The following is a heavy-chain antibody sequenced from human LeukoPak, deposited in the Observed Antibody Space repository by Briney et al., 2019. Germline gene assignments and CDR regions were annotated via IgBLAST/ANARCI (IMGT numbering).Heavy chain of an antibody. D-gene: IGHD3-22*01. CDR2: ISGSGGST. CDR3: AKDLSYYYDSSGYYGEC. Sequence: GGSLRLSCAASGFTFSSYAMSWVRQAPGKGLECVSAISGSGGSTYYADSVKGRFTISRDNSKNTLYLQMNSLRDEDTAVYYCAKDLSYYYDSSGYYGECWGQGNLVTVSS. V-gene: IGHV3-23*01. CDR1: GFTFSSYA. J-gene: IGHJ4*02.